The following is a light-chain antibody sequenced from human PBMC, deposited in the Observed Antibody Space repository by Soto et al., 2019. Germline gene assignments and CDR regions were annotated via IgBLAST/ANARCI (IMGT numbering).Light chain of an antibody. CDR1: QSVSSSY. V-gene: IGKV3-20*01. J-gene: IGKJ1*01. CDR3: QQYGSSRT. Sequence: EIVLTQSPGTLSLSPGERATLSCRASQSVSSSYLAWYQQKPGQAPRLLIYGASSRATGIPDRFSGSGSGTDFTLTISILEPEDFAVYYCQQYGSSRTFGQGTTVEIK. CDR2: GAS.